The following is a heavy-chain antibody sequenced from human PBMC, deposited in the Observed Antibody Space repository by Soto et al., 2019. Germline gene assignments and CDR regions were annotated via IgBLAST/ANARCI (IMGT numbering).Heavy chain of an antibody. CDR2: IKQDGSEK. J-gene: IGHJ4*02. CDR1: GFTFSSYW. CDR3: ARALPLGYCTNGVCYLPDY. Sequence: PGGSLRLSCAASGFTFSSYWMSWVRQAPGKGLEWVANIKQDGSEKYYVDSVKGRFTISRDNAKNSLYLQMNSLRAEDTAVYYCARALPLGYCTNGVCYLPDYWGQGTLVTVS. V-gene: IGHV3-7*03. D-gene: IGHD2-8*01.